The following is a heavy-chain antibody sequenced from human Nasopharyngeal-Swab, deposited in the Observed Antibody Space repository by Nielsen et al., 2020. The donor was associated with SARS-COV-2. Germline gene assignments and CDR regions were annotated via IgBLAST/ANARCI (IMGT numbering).Heavy chain of an antibody. CDR3: ARSYYGAYYYGMDV. CDR1: GFTFSSYA. J-gene: IGHJ6*02. V-gene: IGHV3-30-3*01. Sequence: GESLKISCAASGFTFSSYAMHWVRQAPGKGLEWVAVISYGGSNKYYADSVKGRFTISRDNSKNTLYLQMNSLRAEDTAVYYCARSYYGAYYYGMDVWGQGTTVTVSS. CDR2: ISYGGSNK. D-gene: IGHD4-17*01.